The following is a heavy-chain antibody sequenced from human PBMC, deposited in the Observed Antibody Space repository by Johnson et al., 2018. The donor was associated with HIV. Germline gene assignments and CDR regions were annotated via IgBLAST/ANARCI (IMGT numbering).Heavy chain of an antibody. CDR2: ISWDGGST. J-gene: IGHJ3*02. D-gene: IGHD3-3*01. Sequence: VQLVESGGVVVQPGGSLRLSCAASGFTFDDYAMHWVRQAPGKGLEWVSLISWDGGSTYYADSVKGRFTISRDNSKNSLYLQMNSLRAEDTALYYCAKDGTIEYAFDMWGQGTMVTVSS. CDR3: AKDGTIEYAFDM. CDR1: GFTFDDYA. V-gene: IGHV3-43D*03.